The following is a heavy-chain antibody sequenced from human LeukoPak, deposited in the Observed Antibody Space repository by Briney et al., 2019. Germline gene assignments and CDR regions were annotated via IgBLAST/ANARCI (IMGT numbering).Heavy chain of an antibody. J-gene: IGHJ4*02. CDR1: GFTFSIYG. V-gene: IGHV3-23*01. CDR2: IRTGGDST. CDR3: ARRAGAYSHPYDY. D-gene: IGHD4/OR15-4a*01. Sequence: GGSLRLSSAASGFTFSIYGMSWVRQAPGKGLEWVSAIRTGGDSTYYADSVKGRFTISRDNSKNTLYLQMNSLRAEDTAVYYCARRAGAYSHPYDYWGQGTLVTVSS.